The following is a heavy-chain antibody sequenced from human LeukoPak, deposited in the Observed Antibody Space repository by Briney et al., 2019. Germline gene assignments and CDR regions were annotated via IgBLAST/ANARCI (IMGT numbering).Heavy chain of an antibody. Sequence: GGSLRLSCAASGFTFSSYEMNWVRQAPGKGLEWVSYISSSGSTIYYADSVKGRFTISRDNSKNTLYLQMNSLRAEDTAVYYCARVVQAYCSSSSCPGLDYWGQGTLVTVSS. D-gene: IGHD2-15*01. CDR2: ISSSGSTI. CDR1: GFTFSSYE. CDR3: ARVVQAYCSSSSCPGLDY. V-gene: IGHV3-48*03. J-gene: IGHJ4*02.